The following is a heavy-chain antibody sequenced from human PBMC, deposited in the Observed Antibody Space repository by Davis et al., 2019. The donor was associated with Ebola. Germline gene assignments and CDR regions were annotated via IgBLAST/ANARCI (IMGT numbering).Heavy chain of an antibody. CDR2: ISDSSTTI. Sequence: GESLKISCAASGFSFSSCSMNWVRQAPGKGLEWVSYISDSSTTIYYADSVKGRFTISRDNAKNSLYLQMNSLRDEDTAVYYCATDRNWDFDYWGQGTLVTVSS. CDR3: ATDRNWDFDY. D-gene: IGHD7-27*01. J-gene: IGHJ4*02. CDR1: GFSFSSCS. V-gene: IGHV3-48*02.